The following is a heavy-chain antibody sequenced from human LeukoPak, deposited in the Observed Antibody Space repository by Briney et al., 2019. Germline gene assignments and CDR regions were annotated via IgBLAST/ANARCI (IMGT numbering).Heavy chain of an antibody. J-gene: IGHJ4*02. V-gene: IGHV3-30-3*01. CDR3: ARPAKSYSSGWYYFDY. CDR2: ISYDGSNK. CDR1: GFTFSSYA. D-gene: IGHD6-19*01. Sequence: PGRSLRLSCAASGFTFSSYAMHWVHQAPGKGLEWVAVISYDGSNKYYADSVKGRFTISRDNSKNTLYLQMNSLRAEDTAVYYCARPAKSYSSGWYYFDYWGQGTLVTVSS.